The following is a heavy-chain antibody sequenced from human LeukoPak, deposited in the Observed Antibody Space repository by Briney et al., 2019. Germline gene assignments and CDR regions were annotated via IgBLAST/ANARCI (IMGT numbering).Heavy chain of an antibody. CDR2: IDWDDDK. D-gene: IGHD3-10*01. CDR3: ARITRYYGSGSYSHFDY. J-gene: IGHJ4*02. V-gene: IGHV2-70*01. CDR1: GFSLSTSGMC. Sequence: SGPALVKPTQTLTLTCTFSGFSLSTSGMCVSWIRQPPGKALEWLALIDWDDDKYYSTSLKTRLTISKDTCKNQVVLTMTNMDPVDTATYYCARITRYYGSGSYSHFDYWGQGTLVTVSS.